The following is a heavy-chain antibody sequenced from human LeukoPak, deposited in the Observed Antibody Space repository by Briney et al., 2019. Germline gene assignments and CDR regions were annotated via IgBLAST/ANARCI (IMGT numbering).Heavy chain of an antibody. CDR1: GFAFRSYS. D-gene: IGHD3-3*01. J-gene: IGHJ6*02. V-gene: IGHV3-21*01. Sequence: GGSLRLSCAASGFAFRSYSMHWVRQAPGKGLEWVSSISSSSSFIYCADSVKGRFTISRDNAKNSVFLQMNSLRVEDTAVYYCARDFRITIFSYGMDVWGQGTTVTVSS. CDR2: ISSSSSFI. CDR3: ARDFRITIFSYGMDV.